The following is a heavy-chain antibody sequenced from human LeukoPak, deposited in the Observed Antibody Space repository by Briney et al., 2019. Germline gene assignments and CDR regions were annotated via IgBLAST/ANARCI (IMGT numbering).Heavy chain of an antibody. D-gene: IGHD3-3*01. Sequence: PGGSLRLSCAASGFTFSDYYMSWIRQAPGKGLEWVSYISSSGSTIYYADSVKGRFTISRDNAKNSLYLQMNSLRAEDTAVYYCARVVVSWLGYYDFWSGPRGLYYFDYWGQGTLVTVSS. CDR3: ARVVVSWLGYYDFWSGPRGLYYFDY. CDR1: GFTFSDYY. V-gene: IGHV3-11*04. CDR2: ISSSGSTI. J-gene: IGHJ4*02.